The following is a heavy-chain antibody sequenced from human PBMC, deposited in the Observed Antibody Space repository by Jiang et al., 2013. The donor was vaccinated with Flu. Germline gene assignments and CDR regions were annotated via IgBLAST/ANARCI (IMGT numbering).Heavy chain of an antibody. V-gene: IGHV4-4*07. CDR1: GGSFSSYY. D-gene: IGHD6-19*01. CDR3: ARELAVTGTVYFDY. J-gene: IGHJ4*02. CDR2: SIPWEH. Sequence: GLVKPSETLSLTCILSGGSFSSYYWTWIRQPPEGTGWIGVSIPWEHHLXPSLKSRLTMSVDTSKNQFSLKLSSVTAADTAVYYCARELAVTGTVYFDYWGQGTLVTISS.